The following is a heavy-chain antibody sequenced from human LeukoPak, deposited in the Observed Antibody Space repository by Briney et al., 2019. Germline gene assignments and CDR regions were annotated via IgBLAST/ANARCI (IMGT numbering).Heavy chain of an antibody. D-gene: IGHD2-2*01. CDR2: IIPILGIA. Sequence: ASVKVSCKASGGTFSSYAISWVRQAPGQGLEWMGRIIPILGIANYAQKFQGRVTITADKSTSTAYMELSSLRSEDTAVYYCALGYCSSTSCYWPDIWGQGTMVTVSS. CDR1: GGTFSSYA. V-gene: IGHV1-69*04. CDR3: ALGYCSSTSCYWPDI. J-gene: IGHJ3*02.